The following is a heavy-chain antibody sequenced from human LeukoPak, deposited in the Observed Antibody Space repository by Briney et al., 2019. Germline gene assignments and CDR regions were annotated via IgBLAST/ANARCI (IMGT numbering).Heavy chain of an antibody. V-gene: IGHV1-18*01. CDR3: ANQYFDY. CDR1: GYTFTSYG. CDR2: ISAYNGHT. D-gene: IGHD1-14*01. J-gene: IGHJ4*02. Sequence: ASVKVSCKASGYTFTSYGLTWVRQAPGQGLEWMGWISAYNGHTKYPQKLQGRVTMTTDTSTSTAYMELRSLRSDDTAVYYCANQYFDYWGQGTLVTVSS.